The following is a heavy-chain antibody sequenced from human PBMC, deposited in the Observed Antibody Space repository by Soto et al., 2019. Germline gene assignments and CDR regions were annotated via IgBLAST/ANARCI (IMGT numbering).Heavy chain of an antibody. Sequence: SETLSLTCTVSGGSVSSGSYYWIWIRHPPGKGLEWIGYIYYSGSTNYTPSLKSRVTISVDTSKNQFSLKLSSVTAADTAVYYCAREGGGIVATYFDSWGQGTLVTAPQ. V-gene: IGHV4-61*01. CDR1: GGSVSSGSYY. D-gene: IGHD2-15*01. J-gene: IGHJ4*02. CDR3: AREGGGIVATYFDS. CDR2: IYYSGST.